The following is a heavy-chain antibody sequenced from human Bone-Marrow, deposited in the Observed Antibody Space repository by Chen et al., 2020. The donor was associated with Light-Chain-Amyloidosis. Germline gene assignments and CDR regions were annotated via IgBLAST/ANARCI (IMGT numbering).Heavy chain of an antibody. V-gene: IGHV4-39*01. Sequence: QEEGEEGGKGEETRGRMGYGAGDCISRSSYFWGWIRQPPGKGLEWIGSMYNTGRTYYNPSLKSRVSLSFPPSQLPLSLPLLSFPPSSPAVYYCASPGSEVLFFQHWGRGSLVPFS. CDR1: GDCISRSSYF. CDR3: ASPGSEVLFFQH. CDR2: MYNTGRT. D-gene: IGHD2-15*01. J-gene: IGHJ1*01.